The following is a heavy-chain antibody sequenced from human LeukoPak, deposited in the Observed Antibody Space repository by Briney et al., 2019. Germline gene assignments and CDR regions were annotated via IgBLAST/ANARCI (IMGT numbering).Heavy chain of an antibody. V-gene: IGHV3-72*01. CDR1: GFTFSSFW. CDR2: TRNKANNYAT. Sequence: PGGSLRLSCAVSGFTFSSFWMHWVRQAPGEGLEWVGHTRNKANNYATEYAASVKGRFTISRDDSRNSVYLQMNSLKTEDTAVYYCTRWRSGTSDWGQGTLVTVSS. D-gene: IGHD4-23*01. J-gene: IGHJ4*02. CDR3: TRWRSGTSD.